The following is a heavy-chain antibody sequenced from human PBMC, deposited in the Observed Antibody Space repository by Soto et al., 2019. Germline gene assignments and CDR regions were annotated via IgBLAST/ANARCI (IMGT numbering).Heavy chain of an antibody. CDR3: ARVLSNWEYYFDY. CDR2: INSDGSST. D-gene: IGHD7-27*01. CDR1: GFTFSSYW. J-gene: IGHJ4*02. Sequence: GESLKISCAASGFTFSSYWMHWVRQAPGKGLVWVSRINSDGSSTSYADSVKGRFTISRDNAKNTLYLQMNSLRAEDTAVYYCARVLSNWEYYFDYWGQGTLVTVSS. V-gene: IGHV3-74*01.